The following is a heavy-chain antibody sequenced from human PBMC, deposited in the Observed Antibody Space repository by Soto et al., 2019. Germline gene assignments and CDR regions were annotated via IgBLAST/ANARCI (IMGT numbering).Heavy chain of an antibody. CDR2: ISGSGGST. V-gene: IGHV3-23*01. J-gene: IGHJ3*02. Sequence: EVQLLESGGGLVPPGGSLRLSCAASGFTFTSYAMSWVRQAPGKGLEWVSLISGSGGSTYYADSVKGRFTISRDDSKNALYMQMDSLKAEERAVYYFAKQRGYSSGWYGAFDIWGQGTMVTVSS. D-gene: IGHD6-19*01. CDR1: GFTFTSYA. CDR3: AKQRGYSSGWYGAFDI.